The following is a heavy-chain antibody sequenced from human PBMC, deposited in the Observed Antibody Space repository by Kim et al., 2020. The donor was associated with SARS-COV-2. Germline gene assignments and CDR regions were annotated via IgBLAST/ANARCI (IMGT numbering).Heavy chain of an antibody. CDR2: IIPLLKTP. J-gene: IGHJ3*02. CDR3: ATPIKTRDALEI. CDR1: GGSFSTFA. Sequence: SVKVSCKASGGSFSTFAINWVRQAPGQGLEWLGRIIPLLKTPQHAQKVQGRVTISADESTKTAYMELTSLTSADTAVYYCATPIKTRDALEIWGQGTMITVS. D-gene: IGHD1-1*01. V-gene: IGHV1-69*11.